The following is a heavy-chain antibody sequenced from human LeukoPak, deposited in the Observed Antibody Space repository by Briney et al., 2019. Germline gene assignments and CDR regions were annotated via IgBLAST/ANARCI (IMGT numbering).Heavy chain of an antibody. CDR2: ISGSSGST. J-gene: IGHJ4*02. V-gene: IGHV3-23*01. D-gene: IGHD3-16*02. CDR1: GFTFSSYA. Sequence: GGSLRLSCAASGFTFSSYAMSRVRQAPGKGLEWVSAISGSSGSTYFADSVKGRFTISRDNSKNTLYLQMSSLRAEDTAVYYCAKDTFMITFGGVIGSFDYWGQGTLVTVSS. CDR3: AKDTFMITFGGVIGSFDY.